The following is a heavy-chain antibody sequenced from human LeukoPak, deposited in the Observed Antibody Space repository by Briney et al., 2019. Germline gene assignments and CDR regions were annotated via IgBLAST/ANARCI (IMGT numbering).Heavy chain of an antibody. Sequence: SVKVSCKASGGTFSSYAISWVRQAPGQGLEWMGGIIPIFGTANYAQKFQGRVTITADKSTSTAYMELSSLRSEDTAVYYCARTSRQLVPYNYYYYYMDAWGKGTTVTVSS. D-gene: IGHD6-6*01. CDR2: IIPIFGTA. J-gene: IGHJ6*03. CDR3: ARTSRQLVPYNYYYYYMDA. CDR1: GGTFSSYA. V-gene: IGHV1-69*06.